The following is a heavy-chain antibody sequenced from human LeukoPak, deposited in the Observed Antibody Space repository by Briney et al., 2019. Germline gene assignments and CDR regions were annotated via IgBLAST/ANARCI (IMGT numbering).Heavy chain of an antibody. D-gene: IGHD4-17*01. CDR2: ISSSSSTI. J-gene: IGHJ4*02. CDR3: ARESPTVTTWAFDY. Sequence: GGSLRLSCAASGFTFSSYSMNWVRQAPGKGLEWVSYISSSSSTIYYADSVKGRFTISRDNAKNSLYLQMNSLRAEDTAVYYCARESPTVTTWAFDYWGQGTLVTVSS. CDR1: GFTFSSYS. V-gene: IGHV3-48*04.